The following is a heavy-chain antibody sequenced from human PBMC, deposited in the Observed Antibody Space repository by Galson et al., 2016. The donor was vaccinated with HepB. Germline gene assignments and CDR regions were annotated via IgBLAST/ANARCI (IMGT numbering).Heavy chain of an antibody. CDR1: GFTLRNYP. V-gene: IGHV3-30*18. CDR2: DSMDGRRK. CDR3: AKRHEYCPPVGCSVDY. J-gene: IGHJ4*02. D-gene: IGHD2/OR15-2a*01. Sequence: SLRLSCAASGFTLRNYPMSWVRQAPGKGLEWVAADSMDGRRKFYADSVKGRFTISRDNSNNMLFLQMNSLRADDTAVYYCAKRHEYCPPVGCSVDYWGQGTLVSVSS.